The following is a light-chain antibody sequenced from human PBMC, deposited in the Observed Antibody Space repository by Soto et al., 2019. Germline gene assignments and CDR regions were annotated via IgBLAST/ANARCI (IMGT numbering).Light chain of an antibody. J-gene: IGKJ1*01. Sequence: EIVMTQSLATLSVSPGERATLTCRASQSVSSNVAWYQQKPGQDPRLLIYGASARATGIPARFSGSGSGTEFTLTISRLQSGDFAVYYCQQYNNWPPMAFGQGTKVEIK. CDR3: QQYNNWPPMA. V-gene: IGKV3-15*01. CDR1: QSVSSN. CDR2: GAS.